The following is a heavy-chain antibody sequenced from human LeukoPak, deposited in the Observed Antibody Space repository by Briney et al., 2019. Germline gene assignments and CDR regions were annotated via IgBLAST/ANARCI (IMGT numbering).Heavy chain of an antibody. CDR1: GFTFSSYA. CDR2: ISGSGGTT. D-gene: IGHD5-12*01. V-gene: IGHV3-23*01. Sequence: GGSLRLSCAASGFTFSSYALSWVRQAPGKGLEWVSAISGSGGTTYYADSVRGRFTISRDNSKNTLCLQMNSLNAEDTAVYYCAKDVDVVAPNPLDYWGQGTLVTVSS. J-gene: IGHJ4*02. CDR3: AKDVDVVAPNPLDY.